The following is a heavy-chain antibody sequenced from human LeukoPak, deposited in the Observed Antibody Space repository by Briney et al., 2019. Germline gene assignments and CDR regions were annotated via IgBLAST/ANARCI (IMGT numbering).Heavy chain of an antibody. V-gene: IGHV3-23*01. J-gene: IGHJ4*02. CDR1: GFTFSSYA. CDR2: ISGSGGST. CDR3: AKGATYYYGSGSYYNVGGFDH. Sequence: PGGSLRLSCAASGFTFSSYAMSWVRQAPGKGLEWVSAISGSGGSTYYADSVKGRFTISRDNSKNTLYLQMNSLRAEDTAVYYCAKGATYYYGSGSYYNVGGFDHWGQGTLVTVSS. D-gene: IGHD3-10*01.